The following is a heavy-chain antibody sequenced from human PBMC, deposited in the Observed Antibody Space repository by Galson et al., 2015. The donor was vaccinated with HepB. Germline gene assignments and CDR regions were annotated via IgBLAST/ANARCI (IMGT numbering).Heavy chain of an antibody. D-gene: IGHD7-27*01. CDR2: INPNSGGT. V-gene: IGHV1-2*02. Sequence: SVKVSCKASGYTFTGYYMHWVRQAPGQGLEWMGWINPNSGGTNYAQKFQGRVTMTRDTSISTAYMELSRLRSDDTAVYYCARAFKTGDRTNRALFDYWGQGTLVTVSS. CDR3: ARAFKTGDRTNRALFDY. CDR1: GYTFTGYY. J-gene: IGHJ4*02.